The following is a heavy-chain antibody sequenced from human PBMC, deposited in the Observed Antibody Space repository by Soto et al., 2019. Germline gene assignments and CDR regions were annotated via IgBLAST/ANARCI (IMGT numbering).Heavy chain of an antibody. J-gene: IGHJ6*02. V-gene: IGHV3-30-3*01. Sequence: QVQLVESGGGVVQPGRSLRLSCAASGFTFNYYAMHWVRQAPGKGLEWVAVISNDRGNKYYADSVQGRFTISRDNSKNTRDLQMNSLRAEDTAVYYCARSEMGYRNGYYYFGMDVWGQGTTVTVSS. CDR3: ARSEMGYRNGYYYFGMDV. D-gene: IGHD5-18*01. CDR1: GFTFNYYA. CDR2: ISNDRGNK.